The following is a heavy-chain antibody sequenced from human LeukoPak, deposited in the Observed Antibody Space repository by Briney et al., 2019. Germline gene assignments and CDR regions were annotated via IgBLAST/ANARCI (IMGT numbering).Heavy chain of an antibody. CDR1: GYTFTSYY. Sequence: ASVKVSCKASGYTFTSYYMHWVRQAPGQGLEWMGIINPSGGSTSYAQKFQGRVTMTRDTPTSTVYMELSSLRSEDTAVYYCARGGDFWSGYQAANNWFDPWGQGTLVTVSS. V-gene: IGHV1-46*01. CDR2: INPSGGST. D-gene: IGHD3-3*01. CDR3: ARGGDFWSGYQAANNWFDP. J-gene: IGHJ5*02.